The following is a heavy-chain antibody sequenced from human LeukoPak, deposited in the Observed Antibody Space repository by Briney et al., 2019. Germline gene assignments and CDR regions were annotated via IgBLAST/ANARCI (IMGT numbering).Heavy chain of an antibody. D-gene: IGHD3-16*02. Sequence: ASVKVSCKASGYTFTSYDINWVRQATGQGLEWMGWMNPNSGNTGYAQKFQGRVTMTRNTSISTAYMELSSLRSEDTAVYYCARDQYDSVWDSHRPYFDYWGQGTLVTVSS. CDR1: GYTFTSYD. J-gene: IGHJ4*02. V-gene: IGHV1-8*01. CDR3: ARDQYDSVWDSHRPYFDY. CDR2: MNPNSGNT.